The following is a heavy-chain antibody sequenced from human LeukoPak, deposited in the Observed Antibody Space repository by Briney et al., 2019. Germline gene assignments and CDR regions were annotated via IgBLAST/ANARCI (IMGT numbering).Heavy chain of an antibody. CDR1: GFTFSDYY. CDR2: IYYSGST. D-gene: IGHD2-2*02. J-gene: IGHJ5*02. Sequence: GSLRLSCAASGFTFSDYYLSWIRQAPGKGLEWVGYIYYSGSTNYNPSLKSRVTISVDTSKNQFSLKLSSVTAADTAVYYCARALGYCSSTSCYNNWFDPWGQGTLVTVSS. CDR3: ARALGYCSSTSCYNNWFDP. V-gene: IGHV4-59*01.